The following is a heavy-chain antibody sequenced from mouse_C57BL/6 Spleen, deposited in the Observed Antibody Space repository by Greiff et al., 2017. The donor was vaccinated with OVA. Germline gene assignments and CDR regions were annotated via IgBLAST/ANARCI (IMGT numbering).Heavy chain of an antibody. J-gene: IGHJ3*01. CDR3: ARRDSSGPWFAY. D-gene: IGHD3-2*02. Sequence: QVTLKESGPGILQSSQTLSLTCSFSGFSLSTSGMGVSWIRQPSGKGLEWLAHIYWDDDNRYNPSLNSRLTLSKDTSRNQVFLKIASVYTADTGTYYCARRDSSGPWFAYWGQGTLVTVSA. V-gene: IGHV8-12*01. CDR2: IYWDDDN. CDR1: GFSLSTSGMG.